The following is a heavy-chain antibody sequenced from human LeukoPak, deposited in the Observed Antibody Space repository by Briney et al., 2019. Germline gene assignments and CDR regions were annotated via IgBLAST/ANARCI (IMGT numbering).Heavy chain of an antibody. J-gene: IGHJ6*03. CDR3: ARDSGSSDYYYYYMDV. Sequence: SETLSLTCTVSGGSISSYYWSWIRQPAGKGLEWIGRIYTSGSTIYNPSLKSRVTMSVDTSKNQFSLKLSSVTAADTAVYYCARDSGSSDYYYYYMDVWGKGTTVTVSS. CDR1: GGSISSYY. D-gene: IGHD3-10*01. CDR2: IYTSGST. V-gene: IGHV4-4*07.